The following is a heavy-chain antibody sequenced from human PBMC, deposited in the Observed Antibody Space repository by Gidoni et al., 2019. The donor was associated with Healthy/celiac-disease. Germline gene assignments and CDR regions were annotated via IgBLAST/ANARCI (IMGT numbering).Heavy chain of an antibody. J-gene: IGHJ4*02. CDR2: ISYDGSNK. CDR3: ARDTGNSSSWYGTDY. CDR1: GCTLSSYA. D-gene: IGHD6-13*01. V-gene: IGHV3-30-3*01. Sequence: QVQLVESGGGVVQPGRSLSISCAASGCTLSSYAMHWVRQAPGKGLEWVAVISYDGSNKYYADSVKGRFTISRDNSKNTLYLQMNSLSAEDTAVYYCARDTGNSSSWYGTDYWGQGTLVTVSS.